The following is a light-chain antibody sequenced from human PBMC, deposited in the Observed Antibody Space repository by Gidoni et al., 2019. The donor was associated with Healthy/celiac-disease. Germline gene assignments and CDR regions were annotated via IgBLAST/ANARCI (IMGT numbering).Light chain of an antibody. CDR1: QSISSY. V-gene: IGKV1-39*01. J-gene: IGKJ3*01. Sequence: DSQMKQSPSSLSASAGDRVTITCRASQSISSYLNWYQQKPGKAPKLLIYAASSLQSGVPSRFSGSGSGTDFTLTISSLQPEDFATYYCQQSYSTPGFTFGPGTKVEIK. CDR3: QQSYSTPGFT. CDR2: AAS.